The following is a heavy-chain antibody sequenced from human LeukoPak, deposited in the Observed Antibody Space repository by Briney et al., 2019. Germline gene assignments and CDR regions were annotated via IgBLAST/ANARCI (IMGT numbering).Heavy chain of an antibody. J-gene: IGHJ4*02. CDR3: AKDLTAMVYYFDY. D-gene: IGHD5-18*01. CDR2: ISGSAGST. Sequence: GGSLRLSCAASGFTFSSYAMSWVRQAPGKGLEWVSTISGSAGSTYYADSVKGRFTISRDNSKDTLYLQMNSLRAEDTAVYYCAKDLTAMVYYFDYWGQGTLVTVSS. V-gene: IGHV3-23*01. CDR1: GFTFSSYA.